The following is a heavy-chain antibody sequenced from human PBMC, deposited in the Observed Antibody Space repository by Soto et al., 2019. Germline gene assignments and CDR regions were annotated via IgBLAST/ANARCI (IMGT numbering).Heavy chain of an antibody. CDR2: ISGSGGST. Sequence: PGGSLRLSCAASGFTFSSYAMSWVRQAPGKGLEWVSAISGSGGSTYYADSVKGRFTISRDNSKNTLYLQMNSLRAEDTAVYYCAKDWLRYIVATRYYFDYWGQGTLVTVSS. D-gene: IGHD5-12*01. V-gene: IGHV3-23*01. CDR3: AKDWLRYIVATRYYFDY. J-gene: IGHJ4*02. CDR1: GFTFSSYA.